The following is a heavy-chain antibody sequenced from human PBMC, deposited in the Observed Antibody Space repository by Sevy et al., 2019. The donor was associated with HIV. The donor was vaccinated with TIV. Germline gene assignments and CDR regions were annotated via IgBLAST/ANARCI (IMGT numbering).Heavy chain of an antibody. CDR1: GLTLTTTG. CDR2: VISDGTT. D-gene: IGHD3-16*01. V-gene: IGHV3-23*01. CDR3: AGGDTTMITDLDY. J-gene: IGHJ4*02. Sequence: GGSLRLSCAASGLTLTTTGMSWVRQAPGKGLEWVAGVISDGTTYYADSVRDRFTVSRDNSKNTLYLQLNSLIADDTAVFYCAGGDTTMITDLDYWGQGTLVTVSS.